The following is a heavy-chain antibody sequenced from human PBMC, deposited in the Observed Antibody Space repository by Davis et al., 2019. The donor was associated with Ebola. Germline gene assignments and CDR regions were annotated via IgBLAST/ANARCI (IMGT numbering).Heavy chain of an antibody. Sequence: PGGSLRLSCAASGFTFSGSAVHWVRQASGKGLEWVGRIRSKPNSYATQYAASVKGRFTISRDDSKNTVYLQMSSLKTEDTALYFCTSQADSGDYSIDHWGQGTLVTVSS. J-gene: IGHJ4*02. V-gene: IGHV3-73*01. CDR1: GFTFSGSA. CDR2: IRSKPNSYAT. D-gene: IGHD4-17*01. CDR3: TSQADSGDYSIDH.